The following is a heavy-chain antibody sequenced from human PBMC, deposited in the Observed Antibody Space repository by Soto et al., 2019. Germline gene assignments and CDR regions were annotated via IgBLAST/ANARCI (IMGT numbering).Heavy chain of an antibody. CDR3: ARASYQMVRGVIFPYFDY. D-gene: IGHD3-10*01. V-gene: IGHV4-34*01. J-gene: IGHJ4*02. CDR1: GGSFSGYY. CDR2: INHSGST. Sequence: SETLSLTCAVYGGSFSGYYWSWIRQPPGKGLEWIGEINHSGSTNYNPSLKSRVTISVDTSKNQFSLKLSSVTAADTAVYYCARASYQMVRGVIFPYFDYWGQGTLVTVSS.